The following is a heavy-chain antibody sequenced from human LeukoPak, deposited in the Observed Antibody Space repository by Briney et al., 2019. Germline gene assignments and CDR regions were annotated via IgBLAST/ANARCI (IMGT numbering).Heavy chain of an antibody. D-gene: IGHD4-11*01. CDR2: ISSSSSTI. CDR1: GFTFDTYS. V-gene: IGHV3-48*04. CDR3: AREDYSNYPDY. Sequence: GGSLRLSCAASGFTFDTYSMNWVRQAPGKGLEWISYISSSSSTIYYADSVKGRFTISRDNAKNSLYLQMNSLRAEDTAVYYCAREDYSNYPDYWGQGTLVTVSS. J-gene: IGHJ4*02.